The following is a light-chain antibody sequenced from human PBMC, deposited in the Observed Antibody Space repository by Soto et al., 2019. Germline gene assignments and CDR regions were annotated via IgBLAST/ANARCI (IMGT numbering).Light chain of an antibody. V-gene: IGLV2-14*03. Sequence: QSALTQPASVSGSPGQSITISCTGTSSDVGGYNYVSWYQQHPGKAPKLVIYDVSNRPSGVSNRFSGSKSGNTASLTISGLQAEDEADYYCSSYTISSTPVVFGGGTQLTVL. CDR1: SSDVGGYNY. J-gene: IGLJ2*01. CDR3: SSYTISSTPVV. CDR2: DVS.